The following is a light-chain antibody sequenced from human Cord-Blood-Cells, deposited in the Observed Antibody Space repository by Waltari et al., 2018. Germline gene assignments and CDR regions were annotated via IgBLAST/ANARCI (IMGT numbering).Light chain of an antibody. Sequence: QSALTQPASVSGSPGQSITISCPGTSSEVGGYNYVSWYQQHPGKAPKLMIYEVSNRPSGVSNRFSGSKSGNTASLTISGLQAEDEADYYCSSYTSSSTLVFGTGTKVTVL. CDR2: EVS. CDR3: SSYTSSSTLV. CDR1: SSEVGGYNY. J-gene: IGLJ1*01. V-gene: IGLV2-14*01.